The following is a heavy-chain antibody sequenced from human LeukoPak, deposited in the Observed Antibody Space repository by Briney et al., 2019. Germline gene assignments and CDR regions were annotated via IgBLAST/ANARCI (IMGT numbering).Heavy chain of an antibody. CDR2: IKISGGSS. CDR1: GYTFASYH. V-gene: IGHV1-46*01. D-gene: IGHD5-18*01. J-gene: IGHJ4*02. CDR3: AREREDSYYFDY. Sequence: GASVEVSCKTSGYTFASYHIHWVRQAPGQGLEWMGIIKISGGSSTYAQMFQGRLTMTRGTSTRTVYMEMSSLTSEDTALYYCAREREDSYYFDYWGQGTLVTVSS.